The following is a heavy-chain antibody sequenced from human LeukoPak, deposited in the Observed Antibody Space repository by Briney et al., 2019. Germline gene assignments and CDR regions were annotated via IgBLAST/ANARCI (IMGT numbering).Heavy chain of an antibody. Sequence: PGGSLRLSCAASGFTFSSYSMNWVRQAPGKGLEWVSYIGSSSSSTIYYADSVKGRFTISRDNAKNSLYLQMNSLRAEDTAVYYCARAYYYDSSGPKPPDYWGQGTLVTVSS. CDR3: ARAYYYDSSGPKPPDY. J-gene: IGHJ4*02. CDR1: GFTFSSYS. D-gene: IGHD3-22*01. V-gene: IGHV3-48*01. CDR2: IGSSSSSTI.